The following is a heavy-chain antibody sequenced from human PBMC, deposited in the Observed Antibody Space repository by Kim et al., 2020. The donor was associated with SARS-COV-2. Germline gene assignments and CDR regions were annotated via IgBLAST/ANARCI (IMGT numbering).Heavy chain of an antibody. CDR1: GFTFRNYA. J-gene: IGHJ4*02. V-gene: IGHV3-23*01. CDR3: AKEGPPSYFDH. CDR2: ITANGDNT. Sequence: GGSLRLSCAASGFTFRNYAMSWVRQAPGKGLEWVSAITANGDNTYCADSVRGRCAISRDNSKNTLSLEIYSLRVEDTAVYYCAKEGPPSYFDHWGQGTL.